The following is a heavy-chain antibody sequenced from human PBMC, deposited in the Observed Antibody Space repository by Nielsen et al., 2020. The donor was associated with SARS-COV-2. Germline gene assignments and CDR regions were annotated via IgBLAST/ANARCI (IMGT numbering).Heavy chain of an antibody. CDR2: ISWNSGSI. D-gene: IGHD5-24*01. Sequence: GGSLRPSCAASGFTLDDYAMHWVRQAPGKGLEWVSGISWNSGSIGYADSVKGRFTISRDNAKNSLYLQMNSLRAEDTALYYCAKDHGDGYHDYWGQGTLVTFSS. CDR3: AKDHGDGYHDY. CDR1: GFTLDDYA. V-gene: IGHV3-9*01. J-gene: IGHJ4*02.